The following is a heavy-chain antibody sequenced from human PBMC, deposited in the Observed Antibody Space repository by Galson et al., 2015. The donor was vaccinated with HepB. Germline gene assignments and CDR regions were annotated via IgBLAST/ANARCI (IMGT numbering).Heavy chain of an antibody. D-gene: IGHD3-10*01. Sequence: ETLSLTCTVSDYSISSGYYWGWIRQPPGKGLEWIGTIHHSGTTYYDPSLKSRVTISADTSKNQFSLKLSSVTAADTAVYYCARAMRGVIDNYYYYGMDVWGQGTTVTVSS. CDR2: IHHSGTT. V-gene: IGHV4-38-2*02. CDR3: ARAMRGVIDNYYYYGMDV. J-gene: IGHJ6*02. CDR1: DYSISSGYY.